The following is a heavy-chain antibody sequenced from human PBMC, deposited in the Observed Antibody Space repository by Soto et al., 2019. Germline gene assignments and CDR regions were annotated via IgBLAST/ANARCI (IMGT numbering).Heavy chain of an antibody. CDR3: ARDLQVTNLKGDSYYYYYMDV. V-gene: IGHV4-31*03. Sequence: SETLSLTCTVSGGSISSGGYYWSWIRQHPGKGLEWIGYIYYSGSTYYNPSLKSRVTISVDTSKNQFSLKLSSVTAADTAVYYCARDLQVTNLKGDSYYYYYMDVWGKGTTVTVSS. J-gene: IGHJ6*03. D-gene: IGHD2-21*02. CDR1: GGSISSGGYY. CDR2: IYYSGST.